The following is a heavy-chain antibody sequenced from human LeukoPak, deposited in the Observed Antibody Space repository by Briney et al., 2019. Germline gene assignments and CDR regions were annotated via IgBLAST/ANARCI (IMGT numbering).Heavy chain of an antibody. J-gene: IGHJ6*04. CDR1: GFTFSSYE. CDR2: ISSSGSTI. CDR3: AELGITMIGGV. D-gene: IGHD3-10*02. V-gene: IGHV3-48*03. Sequence: GGSLRLSCAASGFTFSSYEMNWVRQAPGKGLEWVSYISSSGSTIYYADSVKGRFTIFRDNAKNSLYLQMNSLRAEDTAVYYCAELGITMIGGVWGIGTTVTISS.